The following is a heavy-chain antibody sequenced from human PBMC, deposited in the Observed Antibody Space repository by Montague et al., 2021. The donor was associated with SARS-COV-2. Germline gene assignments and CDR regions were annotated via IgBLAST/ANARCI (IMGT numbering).Heavy chain of an antibody. CDR1: GGSFSGYH. D-gene: IGHD6-25*01. CDR2: SNHSGGT. CDR3: ARGLSGSYSGGWVPVALFDFYHYMDV. J-gene: IGHJ6*03. Sequence: SETLSLTCAVYGGSFSGYHWSWICRPPGKGLEWIGESNHSGGTNYNPYLKGRVTISVDTSKNQFSLKLTSVTAADTAVYYCARGLSGSYSGGWVPVALFDFYHYMDVWAKGTTVTVSS. V-gene: IGHV4-34*01.